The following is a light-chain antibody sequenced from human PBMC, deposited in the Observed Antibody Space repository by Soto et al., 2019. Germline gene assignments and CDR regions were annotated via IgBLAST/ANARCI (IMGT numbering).Light chain of an antibody. CDR2: EVS. Sequence: SVLTQPASVSGSPGQSITISCTGTSSDVGGYKYVSWYQQHPGKAPKLMIYEVSNRPSGVSSRFSASKSGNSASLTISGLQAEDEADYYCSSYTSSSTLLFGGGTKVTV. CDR3: SSYTSSSTLL. J-gene: IGLJ3*02. V-gene: IGLV2-14*01. CDR1: SSDVGGYKY.